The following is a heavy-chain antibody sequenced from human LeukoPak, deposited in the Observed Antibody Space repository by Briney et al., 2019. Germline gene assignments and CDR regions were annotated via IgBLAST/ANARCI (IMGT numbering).Heavy chain of an antibody. D-gene: IGHD5-18*01. CDR3: ARSARGYSYGYALWDY. Sequence: GGSLRLSCAASGFTFSSYAMHWVRQAPGKGLEWVAVISYDGSNKYYADSVKGRFTISRDNSKNPLYLQMNSLRAEDTAVYYCARSARGYSYGYALWDYWGQGTLVTVSS. V-gene: IGHV3-30*04. J-gene: IGHJ4*02. CDR2: ISYDGSNK. CDR1: GFTFSSYA.